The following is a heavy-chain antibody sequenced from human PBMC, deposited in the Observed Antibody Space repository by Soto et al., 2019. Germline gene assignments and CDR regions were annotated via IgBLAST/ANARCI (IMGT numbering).Heavy chain of an antibody. CDR1: GYTFTSYA. Sequence: ASVKVSCKASGYTFTSYAMHWVRQAPGQRLEWMGWINAGNGNTKYSQKFQGRVTITRDTSASTAYMELSSLRSEDTAVYYCARRGVVVTAMPYYYGMDVWGQGTTVTVSS. J-gene: IGHJ6*02. CDR3: ARRGVVVTAMPYYYGMDV. V-gene: IGHV1-3*01. CDR2: INAGNGNT. D-gene: IGHD2-21*02.